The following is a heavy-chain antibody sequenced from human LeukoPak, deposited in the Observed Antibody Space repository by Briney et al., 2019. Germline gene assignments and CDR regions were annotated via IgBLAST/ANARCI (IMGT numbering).Heavy chain of an antibody. V-gene: IGHV1-18*01. CDR1: GYTFTSYG. J-gene: IGHJ5*02. Sequence: ASVKVSCKASGYTFTSYGISWVRQAPGQGLEWMGWISAYNGNTNYAQKLQGRVTMTTDTSTSTAYMELRSLRSDDTAVYYCARRSYDFWSGDYNWFDPWGQGTLVTASS. CDR3: ARRSYDFWSGDYNWFDP. D-gene: IGHD3-3*01. CDR2: ISAYNGNT.